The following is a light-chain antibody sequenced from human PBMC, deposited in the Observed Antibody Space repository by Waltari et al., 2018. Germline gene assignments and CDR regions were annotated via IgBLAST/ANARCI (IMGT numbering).Light chain of an antibody. CDR1: SSNIGSNT. CDR2: SDD. V-gene: IGLV1-44*01. CDR3: ALWDDSLNAWI. Sequence: QSVLTQPPSASGTPGQRVTISCSGGSSNIGSNTVTWYQDPPGTAPKLPLYSDDQRPSGVPDRFSGSRSGTSGYLAISGLQSEDEADYYCALWDDSLNAWIFGGGTRLTVL. J-gene: IGLJ3*02.